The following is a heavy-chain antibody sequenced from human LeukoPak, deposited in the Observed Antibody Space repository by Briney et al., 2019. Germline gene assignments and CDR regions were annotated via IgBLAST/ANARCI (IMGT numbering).Heavy chain of an antibody. CDR3: TRLSQNWFDP. CDR2: IRSKANSYAT. V-gene: IGHV3-73*01. J-gene: IGHJ5*02. CDR1: GFTFSGSA. Sequence: GGSLRLSCAASGFTFSGSAMHWVRQASGEGLEWVGRIRSKANSYATAYAASVKGRFTISRDDSRNTAYLQMNSLKTEDTAVYYCTRLSQNWFDPWGQGTLVTVSS.